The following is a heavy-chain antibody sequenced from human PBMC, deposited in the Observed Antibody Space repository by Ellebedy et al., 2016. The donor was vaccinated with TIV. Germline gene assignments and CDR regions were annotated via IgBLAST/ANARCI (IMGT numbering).Heavy chain of an antibody. J-gene: IGHJ4*02. CDR3: ARAEGYGSGSYPAY. V-gene: IGHV3-11*05. Sequence: GGSLRLXXAASGFTFSDYYMSWIRQAPGKGLEWVSYINNRRSYTNYADSVKGRFTISRDNAKNSLYLQMNSLRAEDTAVYYCARAEGYGSGSYPAYWGQGTLVTVSS. D-gene: IGHD3-10*01. CDR2: INNRRSYT. CDR1: GFTFSDYY.